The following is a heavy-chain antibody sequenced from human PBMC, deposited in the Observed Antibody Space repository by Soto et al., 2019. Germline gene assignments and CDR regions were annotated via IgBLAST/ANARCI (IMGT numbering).Heavy chain of an antibody. CDR3: ARVLRVVTAYYYYGMDV. D-gene: IGHD3-3*01. V-gene: IGHV1-69*01. Sequence: QVQLVQSGAEVKKPGSSVKVSCKASGGTFSSYAISWVRQAPGQGLEWMGGIIPIFGTANYAQKFQGRVTITADESTSTAYMELGSLRSEDTAVYYCARVLRVVTAYYYYGMDVWGQGTTVTVSS. CDR2: IIPIFGTA. J-gene: IGHJ6*02. CDR1: GGTFSSYA.